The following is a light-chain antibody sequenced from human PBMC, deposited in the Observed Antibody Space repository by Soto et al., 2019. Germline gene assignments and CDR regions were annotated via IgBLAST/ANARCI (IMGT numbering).Light chain of an antibody. CDR3: QQYNSYSGT. CDR2: DAS. CDR1: QSISSW. Sequence: TQMTQSPSTLSSSLGDRVTITCRASQSISSWLAWYQQKPGKAPKLLIYDASSLESGVPSRFSGSGSGTECTLTISSLQHDDGATYDCQQYNSYSGTFGQGTKVDIK. V-gene: IGKV1-5*01. J-gene: IGKJ1*01.